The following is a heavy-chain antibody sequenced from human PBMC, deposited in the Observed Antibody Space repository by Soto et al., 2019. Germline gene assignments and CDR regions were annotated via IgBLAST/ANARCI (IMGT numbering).Heavy chain of an antibody. V-gene: IGHV1-69*13. Sequence: SVKVSCKAFGGTFSSYGVSWVRQAPGQGLEWVGRIIPVFGTTHYAQKFQGRVTVTADESTSTAHMELSSLRSEDTAVYHCARGLYYYDSSGYSDAFDIWGQGTMVTVS. CDR3: ARGLYYYDSSGYSDAFDI. CDR2: IIPVFGTT. CDR1: GGTFSSYG. J-gene: IGHJ3*02. D-gene: IGHD3-22*01.